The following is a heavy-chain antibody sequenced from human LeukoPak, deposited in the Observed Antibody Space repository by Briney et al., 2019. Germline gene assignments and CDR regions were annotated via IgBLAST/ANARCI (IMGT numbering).Heavy chain of an antibody. CDR2: VYHSGST. Sequence: SETLSLTCAVSGDSISTNHWWSWVRQPPGKGLEWIGEVYHSGSTNYNPSLKSRVTISVDKSKNLFSLKLTSVTAAETAVYYCARHDAGGYSYGFDYWGQGTLVIVSS. D-gene: IGHD5-18*01. J-gene: IGHJ4*02. CDR1: GDSISTNHW. V-gene: IGHV4-4*02. CDR3: ARHDAGGYSYGFDY.